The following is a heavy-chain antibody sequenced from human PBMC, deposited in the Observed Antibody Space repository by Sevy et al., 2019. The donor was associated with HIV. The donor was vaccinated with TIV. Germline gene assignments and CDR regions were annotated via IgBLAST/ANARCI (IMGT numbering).Heavy chain of an antibody. CDR1: GGSISSYY. J-gene: IGHJ3*02. D-gene: IGHD3-22*01. CDR2: IYYSGST. CDR3: ARAYDSSGYYYGGGFDAFDI. Sequence: SETLSLTCTVSGGSISSYYWSWIRQPPGKGLEWIGYIYYSGSTNYNPSLKSRVTISVDTSKNQFSLKLSSVTAADTAVYHCARAYDSSGYYYGGGFDAFDIWGQGTMVTVSS. V-gene: IGHV4-59*01.